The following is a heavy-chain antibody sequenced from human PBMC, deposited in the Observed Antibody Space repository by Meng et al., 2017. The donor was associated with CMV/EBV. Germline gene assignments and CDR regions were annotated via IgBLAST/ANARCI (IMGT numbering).Heavy chain of an antibody. CDR1: GFTFSSYA. J-gene: IGHJ6*02. CDR2: IYSGGSST. CDR3: AKVFSGRSYASYGMDV. V-gene: IGHV3-23*03. Sequence: GESLQISCAASGFTFSSYAMSWVRHAPGKGLEWVSAIYSGGSSTYCADSVKGRFTISRDNSKNTLYLQMHSLRAEDTAVYYCAKVFSGRSYASYGMDVWGQGTTVTVSS. D-gene: IGHD2-15*01.